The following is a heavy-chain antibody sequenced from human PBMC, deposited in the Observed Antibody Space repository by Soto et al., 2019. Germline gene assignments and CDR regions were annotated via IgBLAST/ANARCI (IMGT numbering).Heavy chain of an antibody. D-gene: IGHD2-8*01. CDR2: ISGSGGHT. CDR3: AKIEMGWFAH. Sequence: GGSLRLSCTVSGFSFFSYAMSWVRQAPGKGLEWVSTISGSGGHTYYADSVKGRFVVSRDNDKNTVYLHMSSLTGEDTAVYFCAKIEMGWFAHWGQGTQVTVSS. V-gene: IGHV3-23*01. J-gene: IGHJ5*02. CDR1: GFSFFSYA.